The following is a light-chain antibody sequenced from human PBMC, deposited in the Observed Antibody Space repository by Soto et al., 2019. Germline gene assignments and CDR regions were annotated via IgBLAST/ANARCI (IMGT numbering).Light chain of an antibody. CDR3: LQDFNYPIT. CDR2: DAS. J-gene: IGKJ5*01. CDR1: QTISNW. V-gene: IGKV1-5*01. Sequence: DIQMTQSPSTLSASVGDRVTITCRASQTISNWLAWYQQKPGKAPKVLIYDASTLDGGVPSRFSGRRSGTDFTLTISSLQPSDFATYYCLQDFNYPITFGQGTRLEIK.